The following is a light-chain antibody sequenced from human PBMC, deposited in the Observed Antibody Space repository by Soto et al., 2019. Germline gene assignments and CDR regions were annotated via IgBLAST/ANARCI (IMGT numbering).Light chain of an antibody. J-gene: IGKJ1*01. V-gene: IGKV3-20*01. CDR1: QSVISRY. Sequence: ENVLTQSPGTLSLSPGERATLSCRASQSVISRYFASYQQIPGQAPRLLIYGASSRATGIPDRFSGSGSGTDFTLTISRLEPEDFAVYYCQQYGSSPGTFGQGTKVEIK. CDR2: GAS. CDR3: QQYGSSPGT.